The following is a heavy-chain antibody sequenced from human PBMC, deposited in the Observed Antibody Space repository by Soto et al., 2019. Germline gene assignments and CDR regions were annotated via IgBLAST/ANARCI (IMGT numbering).Heavy chain of an antibody. CDR2: ISGSGGST. D-gene: IGHD2-15*01. Sequence: GGSLRLSCAASGFTFSSYAMSWVRQAPGKGLEWVSAISGSGGSTYYADSAKGRFTISRDNSKNTLYLQMNSLRAEDTAVYYCAKVRVVVAATPHFDYWGQGTLVTVSS. J-gene: IGHJ4*02. CDR3: AKVRVVVAATPHFDY. CDR1: GFTFSSYA. V-gene: IGHV3-23*01.